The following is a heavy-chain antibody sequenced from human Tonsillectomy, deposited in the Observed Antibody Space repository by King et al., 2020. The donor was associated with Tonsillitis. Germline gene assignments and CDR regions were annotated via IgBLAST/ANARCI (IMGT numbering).Heavy chain of an antibody. Sequence: VQLQESGPGLVQPSQTLSLTCTVSGGSISSGDCYWSWIRQPPGKCLEWIGYIYYSGSTYYNPSLKSRVTISVDTSKNQLSLRLSSVTAADTAVYYCAREYGSYGLDVWGHGTTVTVSS. CDR2: IYYSGST. D-gene: IGHD3-10*01. V-gene: IGHV4-30-4*01. CDR1: GGSISSGDCY. CDR3: AREYGSYGLDV. J-gene: IGHJ6*02.